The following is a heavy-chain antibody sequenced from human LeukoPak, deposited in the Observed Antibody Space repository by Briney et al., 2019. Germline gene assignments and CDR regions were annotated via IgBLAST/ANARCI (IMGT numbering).Heavy chain of an antibody. D-gene: IGHD5-18*01. CDR3: ARDQYSYGYYYYYYMDV. Sequence: SETLSLTCTVSGGSISSYCGSWIRQPAGKGLEWIGRIYTSGGTNYNPSLKSRVTMSVDTSKNQFSLKLSSVTAADTAVYYCARDQYSYGYYYYYYMDVWGKGTTVTVSS. J-gene: IGHJ6*03. V-gene: IGHV4-4*07. CDR1: GGSISSYC. CDR2: IYTSGGT.